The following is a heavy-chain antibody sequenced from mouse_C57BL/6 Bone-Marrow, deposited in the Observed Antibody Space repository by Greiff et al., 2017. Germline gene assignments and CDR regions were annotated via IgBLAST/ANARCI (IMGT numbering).Heavy chain of an antibody. CDR3: ARSSLALFAY. CDR2: ITPSSGYT. Sequence: QVQLQQSGAELAKPGDSVKLSCKASGYTFTSYWMHWVKQRPGQGLEWIGYITPSSGYTKYNQKFKDKATLTADKSSSTAYMQLSSLTYEDSAIYYCARSSLALFAYWGQGTLVTVSA. D-gene: IGHD4-1*01. CDR1: GYTFTSYW. V-gene: IGHV1-7*01. J-gene: IGHJ3*01.